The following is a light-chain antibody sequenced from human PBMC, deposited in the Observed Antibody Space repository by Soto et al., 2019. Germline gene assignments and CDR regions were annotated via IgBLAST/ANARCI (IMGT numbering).Light chain of an antibody. CDR3: QQSYNTPIT. Sequence: DIQMTQSPSSLSASLGDRVTLTCRASQTISNYLNWYQQKSGRAPELLVYAASNLQSGGPSRFTGSGAGTHFTLTISGLEPADFATYFCQQSYNTPITFGQGTRLEIK. V-gene: IGKV1-39*01. CDR1: QTISNY. CDR2: AAS. J-gene: IGKJ5*01.